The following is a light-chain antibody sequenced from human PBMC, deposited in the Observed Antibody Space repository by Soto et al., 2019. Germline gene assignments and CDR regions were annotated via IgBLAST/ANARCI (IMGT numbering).Light chain of an antibody. J-gene: IGKJ1*01. CDR3: QQYETYPGT. CDR2: KAS. Sequence: DIQMTQSPSTLSASVGDRVTITCRASQSFSSWLAWYQLRAGKAPKLLIYKASSLESGVPSRFSGGGSGTEFTLTISSLQPDDFATYYCQQYETYPGTFGQGTTVELK. CDR1: QSFSSW. V-gene: IGKV1-5*03.